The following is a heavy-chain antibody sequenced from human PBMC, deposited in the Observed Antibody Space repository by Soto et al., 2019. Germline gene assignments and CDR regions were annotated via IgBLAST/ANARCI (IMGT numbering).Heavy chain of an antibody. CDR1: GFTFSDYY. CDR2: ISSSGSNI. CDR3: SRVYRYFDGFNSYCAY. D-gene: IGHD3-9*01. J-gene: IGHJ4*02. V-gene: IGHV3-11*01. Sequence: QVQLVESGGGLVKPGGSLRLSCAASGFTFSDYYMSWIRQAPGKGLEWVSYISSSGSNIYYADSVKGRFTIARDNAKNSVSLHISGLRAEDTAVYYCSRVYRYFDGFNSYCAYRGQGTLVTVSS.